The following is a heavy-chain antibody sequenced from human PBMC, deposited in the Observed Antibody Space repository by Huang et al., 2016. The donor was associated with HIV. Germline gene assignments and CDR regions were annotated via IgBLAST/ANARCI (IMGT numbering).Heavy chain of an antibody. D-gene: IGHD3-3*01. Sequence: QVRLEQWGPNLLKPSATLSLKCAVYGDSFSDYFWTWIRHAQGKGREWIGEVKHGGSVTHNPSLRSRVSMAVDPSKNQIYLNLTSVSAADSAVYFCARPKMTAIPSDSSWSFFDFWGRGTPVTVSS. V-gene: IGHV4-34*01. J-gene: IGHJ4*02. CDR1: GDSFSDYF. CDR2: VKHGGSV. CDR3: ARPKMTAIPSDSSWSFFDF.